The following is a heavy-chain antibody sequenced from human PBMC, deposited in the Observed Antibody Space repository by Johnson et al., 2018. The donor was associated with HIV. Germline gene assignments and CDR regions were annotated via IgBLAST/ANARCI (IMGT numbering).Heavy chain of an antibody. J-gene: IGHJ3*02. CDR3: ATVVVITQDAFDI. CDR2: IKSKTDGGTT. V-gene: IGHV3-15*01. Sequence: VQLVESGGGLVQPGGSLRLSCAASEFTFSNAWMSWVRQAPGKGLEWVARIKSKTDGGTTDYAAPVKGRFTISRSESKNTLYLQLNSLKIEDTAVYYCATVVVITQDAFDIWGQGTMVTVSS. CDR1: EFTFSNAW. D-gene: IGHD3-22*01.